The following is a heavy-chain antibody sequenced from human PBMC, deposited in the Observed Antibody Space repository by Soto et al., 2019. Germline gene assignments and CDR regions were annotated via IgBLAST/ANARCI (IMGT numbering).Heavy chain of an antibody. CDR2: ISSSSSYI. CDR3: ARDPYPGEGYSGYDPT. J-gene: IGHJ5*02. V-gene: IGHV3-21*01. D-gene: IGHD5-12*01. Sequence: GGSLRLSCAASGFTFSSDSMNWVRQAPGKGLEWVSSISSSSSYIYYADSVKGRFTISRDNAKNSLYLQMNSLRAEDTAVYYCARDPYPGEGYSGYDPTWGQGTLVTVSS. CDR1: GFTFSSDS.